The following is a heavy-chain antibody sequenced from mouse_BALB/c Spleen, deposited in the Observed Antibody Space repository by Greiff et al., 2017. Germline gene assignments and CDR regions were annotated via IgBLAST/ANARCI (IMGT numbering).Heavy chain of an antibody. J-gene: IGHJ3*01. CDR3: ARGSYDWFAY. CDR2: ISSGGSYN. Sequence: EVMLVESGGGLVKPGGSLKLSCAASGFTFSSYAMSWVRQTPEKRLEWVATISSGGSYNYYPDSVKGRFTISRDNAKNTLYLQVSSLRSEDTAMYYCARGSYDWFAYWGQGTLVTVSA. D-gene: IGHD2-3*01. V-gene: IGHV5-9-1*01. CDR1: GFTFSSYA.